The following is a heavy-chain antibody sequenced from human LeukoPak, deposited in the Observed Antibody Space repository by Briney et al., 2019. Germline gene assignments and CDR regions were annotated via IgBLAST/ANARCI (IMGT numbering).Heavy chain of an antibody. CDR1: GGSISSSSYY. CDR2: IYYSGST. Sequence: SETLSLTCTVSGGSISSSSYYWGWIRQPPGKGLGWIGSIYYSGSTYYNPSLKSRVTISVDTSKNQFSLKLSSVTAADTAVYYCARQDIVVVPAAYNRFDPWGQGTLVTVSS. CDR3: ARQDIVVVPAAYNRFDP. J-gene: IGHJ5*02. D-gene: IGHD2-2*01. V-gene: IGHV4-39*01.